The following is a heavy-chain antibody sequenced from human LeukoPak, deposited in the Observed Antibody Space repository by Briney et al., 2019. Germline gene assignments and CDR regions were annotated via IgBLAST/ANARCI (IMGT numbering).Heavy chain of an antibody. V-gene: IGHV1-69*02. CDR2: IIPILGIA. CDR1: GGTFSSYT. J-gene: IGHJ5*02. Sequence: GASVKVSCKASGGTFSSYTISWVQQAPGQGLEWMGRIIPILGIANYAQKFQGRVTITADKSTSTAYMELSSLRSEDTAVYYCARARRTYQLLLSWFDPWGQGTLVTVSS. CDR3: ARARRTYQLLLSWFDP. D-gene: IGHD2-2*01.